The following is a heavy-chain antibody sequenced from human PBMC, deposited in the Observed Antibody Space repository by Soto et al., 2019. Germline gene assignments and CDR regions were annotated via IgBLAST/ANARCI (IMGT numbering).Heavy chain of an antibody. CDR1: GYTLTELS. CDR3: ATVVYDFWSGQRTNWFDP. D-gene: IGHD3-3*01. V-gene: IGHV1-24*01. J-gene: IGHJ5*02. CDR2: FDPEDGGT. Sequence: ASVKVSFKVSGYTLTELSMHWLRHARVKGLEWMGGFDPEDGGTIYAQKFQGRVTMTEDTSTDTAYMELSSLRSEDTAVYYCATVVYDFWSGQRTNWFDPWGQGTLVTVSS.